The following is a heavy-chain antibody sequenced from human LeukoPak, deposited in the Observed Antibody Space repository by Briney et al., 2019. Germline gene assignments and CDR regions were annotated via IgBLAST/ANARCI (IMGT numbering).Heavy chain of an antibody. D-gene: IGHD6-13*01. CDR2: ISAYSGNT. V-gene: IGHV1-18*01. CDR3: ARVGIAAAGTPQGGSSY. Sequence: ASVKVSCKASGYTFTSYGISWVRQAPGQGLEWMGWISAYSGNTNYAQKLQGRVTMTTDTSTSTAYMELRSLRSDDTAVYYCARVGIAAAGTPQGGSSYWGQGTLVTVSS. CDR1: GYTFTSYG. J-gene: IGHJ4*02.